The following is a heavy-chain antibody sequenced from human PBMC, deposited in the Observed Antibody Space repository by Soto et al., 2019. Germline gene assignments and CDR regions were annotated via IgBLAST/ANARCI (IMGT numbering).Heavy chain of an antibody. CDR3: AKDGRGSGSHYNSFGY. V-gene: IGHV3-53*01. J-gene: IGHJ4*02. CDR2: IYSTGTT. CDR1: GFTVGNNY. Sequence: EVQLVESGGGLIQPGGSLKLSCAASGFTVGNNYMSWVRQAPGKGLEWVSLIYSTGTTKYADSVKGRVTVSRDNDKNTLYLLMNSLRAEYTAVYYCAKDGRGSGSHYNSFGYWGQGTLVTVSS. D-gene: IGHD3-10*01.